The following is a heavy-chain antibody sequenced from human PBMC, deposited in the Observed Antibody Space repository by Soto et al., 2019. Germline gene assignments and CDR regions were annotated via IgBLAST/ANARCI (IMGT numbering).Heavy chain of an antibody. D-gene: IGHD1-7*01. J-gene: IGHJ4*02. CDR3: AKDRRAGGNYGFYSDF. Sequence: EVQLLASGGGLVQPGGSLRLSCAASGFTFSSYGMTWVRQAPGKGLEWVSFSSATGAGTYYADSVKGRFTISSDNSKNTLYLQMTSLRADDTAVYYCAKDRRAGGNYGFYSDFWGQGALVIVSS. CDR1: GFTFSSYG. V-gene: IGHV3-23*01. CDR2: SSATGAGT.